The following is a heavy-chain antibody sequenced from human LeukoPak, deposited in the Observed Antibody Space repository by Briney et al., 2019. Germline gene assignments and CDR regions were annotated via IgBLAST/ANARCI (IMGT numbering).Heavy chain of an antibody. J-gene: IGHJ4*02. Sequence: GRSLRLSCAASGFTFSSYAMHWVRQAPGKGLEWVAVISYDGSNKYYADSVKGRFTISRDNSKNTLYLQMNSLRAEDTAVYYCARRSGSYYNFDYWGQGTLVTVSS. D-gene: IGHD1-26*01. CDR1: GFTFSSYA. CDR3: ARRSGSYYNFDY. CDR2: ISYDGSNK. V-gene: IGHV3-30-3*01.